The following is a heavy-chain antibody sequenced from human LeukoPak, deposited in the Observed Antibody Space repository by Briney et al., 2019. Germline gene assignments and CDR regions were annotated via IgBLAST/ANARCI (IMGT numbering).Heavy chain of an antibody. CDR3: ARILNPYYDFWSGLEGNWFDP. CDR2: INTDGSST. D-gene: IGHD3-3*01. CDR1: GFTFSSYW. V-gene: IGHV3-74*01. Sequence: PGGSLRLSCAASGFTFSSYWMHWVRQAPGKGLVWVSRINTDGSSTSYADSVKGRFTISRDNAKSTLYLQMNSLRAEDTAVYYCARILNPYYDFWSGLEGNWFDPWGQGTLVTVSS. J-gene: IGHJ5*02.